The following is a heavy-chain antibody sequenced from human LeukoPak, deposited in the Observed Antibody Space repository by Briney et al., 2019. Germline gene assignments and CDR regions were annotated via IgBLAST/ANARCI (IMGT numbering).Heavy chain of an antibody. Sequence: GESLKISCKGSGYSFTSYWIGWVRQMPGKGLEWMGIIYPGDSDTRYSPSFQDQVTISADKSISTAYLQWSSLKASDTAMYYCARHSRITIFGVVTNYYYYYMDVWGKGTTVTVSS. CDR2: IYPGDSDT. J-gene: IGHJ6*03. CDR1: GYSFTSYW. CDR3: ARHSRITIFGVVTNYYYYYMDV. V-gene: IGHV5-51*01. D-gene: IGHD3-3*01.